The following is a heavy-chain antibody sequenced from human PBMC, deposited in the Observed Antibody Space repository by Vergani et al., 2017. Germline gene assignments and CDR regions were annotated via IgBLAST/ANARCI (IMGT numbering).Heavy chain of an antibody. V-gene: IGHV4-61*02. CDR3: ARLNGDYMRLSEY. CDR1: GGSITSGSFY. D-gene: IGHD4-17*01. J-gene: IGHJ4*02. CDR2: IHSSGTT. Sequence: QVQLQESGPGLVKPSQTLSLTCTVSGGSITSGSFYWSWIRQPAGKGLEWIGRIHSSGTTNYNPSLKSRVTLSVDTSKNQLSLRLSSVTAADTAVYYCARLNGDYMRLSEYWGQGTLVAVSS.